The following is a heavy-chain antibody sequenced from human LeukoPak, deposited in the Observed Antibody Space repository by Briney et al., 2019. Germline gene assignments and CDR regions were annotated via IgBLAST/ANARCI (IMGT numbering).Heavy chain of an antibody. CDR2: INHSGST. J-gene: IGHJ6*03. CDR1: GGSFSGYY. V-gene: IGHV4-34*01. CDR3: ARAFYPGYYSYMAV. Sequence: PSETLSLTCAVYGGSFSGYYWSWIRQPPGKGLEWIGEINHSGSTNYNPSLKSRVTISVDTSKNQFSLKLSSVTAADTAVYYCARAFYPGYYSYMAVWGKGTTVTVSS. D-gene: IGHD3-3*02.